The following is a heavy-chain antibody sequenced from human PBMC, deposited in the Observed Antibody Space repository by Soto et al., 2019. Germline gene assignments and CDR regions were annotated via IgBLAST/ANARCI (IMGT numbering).Heavy chain of an antibody. CDR1: GFTFSSYG. Sequence: XVSLRLSCAASGFTFSSYGMHWVRQAPGKGLEWVAVISYDGSNKYYADSVKGRFTISRDNSKNTLYLQMNSLRAEDTAVYYCAKGRARGYSYGAFDYWGQGTLVTVSS. D-gene: IGHD5-18*01. CDR2: ISYDGSNK. CDR3: AKGRARGYSYGAFDY. V-gene: IGHV3-30*18. J-gene: IGHJ4*02.